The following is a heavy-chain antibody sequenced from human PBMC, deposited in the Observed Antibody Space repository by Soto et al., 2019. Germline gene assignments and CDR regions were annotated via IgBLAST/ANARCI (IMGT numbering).Heavy chain of an antibody. CDR3: ARETPESGRYNWYFDL. D-gene: IGHD6-19*01. CDR2: IGKVGDT. CDR1: GFTFSNYD. V-gene: IGHV3-13*01. Sequence: GGSLRLSCTASGFTFSNYDMHWVRQVSGRGLEWVSAIGKVGDTYYPGSVKGRFTISRENAKNSLHLQMNSLRAGDTAVYYCARETPESGRYNWYFDLWGRGTLVTVSS. J-gene: IGHJ2*01.